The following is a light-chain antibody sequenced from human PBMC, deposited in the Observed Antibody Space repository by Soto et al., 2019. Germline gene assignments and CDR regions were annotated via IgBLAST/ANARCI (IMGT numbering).Light chain of an antibody. J-gene: IGKJ1*01. CDR1: QSISSW. CDR2: KAS. CDR3: QQYNSYPT. Sequence: DIPMTQSPSTLAASVGDRVTITCRASQSISSWLAWYQQKPGKSAKLLIYKASSLESRVPSRFSGSGSGTEFTLTISSLQPDDFATYYCQQYNSYPTFGQGTKVEIK. V-gene: IGKV1-5*03.